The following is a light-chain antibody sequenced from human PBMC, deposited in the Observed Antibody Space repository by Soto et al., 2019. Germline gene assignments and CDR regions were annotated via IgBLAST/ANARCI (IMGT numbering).Light chain of an antibody. CDR1: QSLNDW. Sequence: DIQMTQSPSTLSASVGDRVTITCRASQSLNDWLAWFQQKPGKAPNLLIYKVSNLESGVPSRFSGIGSGTEVTLTISSLPPDDFATYYCQQYNGYSWAFGQGTKVEIK. CDR2: KVS. V-gene: IGKV1-5*03. J-gene: IGKJ1*01. CDR3: QQYNGYSWA.